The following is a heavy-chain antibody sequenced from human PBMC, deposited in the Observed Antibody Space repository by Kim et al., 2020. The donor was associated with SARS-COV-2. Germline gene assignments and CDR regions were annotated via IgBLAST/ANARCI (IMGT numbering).Heavy chain of an antibody. V-gene: IGHV3-48*02. Sequence: ADSVKGRFTISRDKAKNTLYLQMNSLRDEDTAVYYCASDSATSSSTTVGYWGQGTLVTVSS. J-gene: IGHJ4*02. D-gene: IGHD6-13*01. CDR3: ASDSATSSSTTVGY.